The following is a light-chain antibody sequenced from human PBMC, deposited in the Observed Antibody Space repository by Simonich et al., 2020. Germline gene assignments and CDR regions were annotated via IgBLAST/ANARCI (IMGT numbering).Light chain of an antibody. CDR1: SGYSDYK. CDR2: VGTGGSGG. J-gene: IGLJ2*01. Sequence: QPVLTQPPSASASLGASVTLTCTLRSGYSDYKVDWYQQRPGQGARFVMRVGTGGSGGTKGGGLPVLFSVLGSGLNRYLTIKNIQEEDESDYHCGADHGSGSNVVVFGGGTKLTVL. V-gene: IGLV9-49*01. CDR3: GADHGSGSNVVV.